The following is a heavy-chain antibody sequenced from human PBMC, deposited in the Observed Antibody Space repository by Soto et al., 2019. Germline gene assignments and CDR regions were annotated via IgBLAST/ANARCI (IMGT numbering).Heavy chain of an antibody. CDR2: INAANGDT. J-gene: IGHJ5*02. CDR3: VRRHVSATGIDLFDP. D-gene: IGHD6-13*01. V-gene: IGHV1-3*01. Sequence: ASVKVSCKASGYTFTSYGIHWVRRAPGQRLEWMGWINAANGDTKYSPKFQGRVTITRDTSASTAYMELSSLRSEDTAVYYCVRRHVSATGIDLFDPWGQGTLVTVYS. CDR1: GYTFTSYG.